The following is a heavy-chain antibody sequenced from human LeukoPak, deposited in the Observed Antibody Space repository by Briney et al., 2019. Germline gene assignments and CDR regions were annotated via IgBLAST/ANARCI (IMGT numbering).Heavy chain of an antibody. D-gene: IGHD3-10*01. V-gene: IGHV1-24*01. CDR2: FDPEDGET. J-gene: IGHJ5*02. Sequence: ASVKVSCKASGYTFTSYGISWVRQAPGQGLEWMGGFDPEDGETIYAQKFQGRVTMTEDTSTDTAYMELSSLRSEDTAVYYCATDFDYYGSGSRLYNWFDPWGQGTLVTVSS. CDR3: ATDFDYYGSGSRLYNWFDP. CDR1: GYTFTSYG.